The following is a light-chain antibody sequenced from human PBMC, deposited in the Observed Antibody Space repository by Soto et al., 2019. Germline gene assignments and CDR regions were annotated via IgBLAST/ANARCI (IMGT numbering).Light chain of an antibody. V-gene: IGLV2-11*01. CDR2: DVN. J-gene: IGLJ3*02. CDR1: SSDVGGYNY. CDR3: CSYAGSYTWV. Sequence: QSALTQPRSVSGSPGQSVTISCTRTSSDVGGYNYVSWYQQHPGKAPKVMIYDVNKRPSGVPDRFSGSQSGSTASLTISGLQAEDEADYYCCSYAGSYTWVFGGGTKLTVL.